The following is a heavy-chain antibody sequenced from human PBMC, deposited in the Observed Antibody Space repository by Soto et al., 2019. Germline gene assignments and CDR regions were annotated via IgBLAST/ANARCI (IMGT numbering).Heavy chain of an antibody. J-gene: IGHJ6*02. V-gene: IGHV3-72*01. CDR3: AMLGGWSGGSSGMDV. Sequence: EVQLVESGGGLVQPGGSLRLSCAASGLIFSDYHMDWVRQAPGKGLEWVGRIRRKANSYTTEYAASVKGRFTISRDESKNSLYLQMNSLKSEDTAVYYCAMLGGWSGGSSGMDVWGQGTTVTVYS. CDR2: IRRKANSYTT. CDR1: GLIFSDYH. D-gene: IGHD6-19*01.